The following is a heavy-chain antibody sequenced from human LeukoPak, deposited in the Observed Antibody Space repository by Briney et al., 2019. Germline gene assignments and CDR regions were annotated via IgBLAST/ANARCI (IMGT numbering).Heavy chain of an antibody. V-gene: IGHV1-2*02. CDR3: ARMTTEEQWLGVNGWFDP. J-gene: IGHJ5*02. D-gene: IGHD6-19*01. CDR2: INPNSGGT. CDR1: GYTFTGYY. Sequence: ASVKVSCKASGYTFTGYYMHWVRQAPGQGLEWMGWINPNSGGTNYAQKFQGRVTMTRDTSISTAYMELSRLRSDDTAVYYCARMTTEEQWLGVNGWFDPWGQGTLVTVSS.